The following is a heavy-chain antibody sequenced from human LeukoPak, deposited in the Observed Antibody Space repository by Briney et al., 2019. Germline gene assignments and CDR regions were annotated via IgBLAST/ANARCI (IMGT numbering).Heavy chain of an antibody. D-gene: IGHD4-17*01. V-gene: IGHV1-2*02. CDR1: GYTFTSYD. Sequence: ASVKVSCKASGYTFTSYDINWVRQAPGQGLEWMGWINPNSGGTNYAQKFQGRVTMTRDTSISTAYMELSRLRSDDTAVYYCAREYGDYGVSYYYYMDVWGKGTTVTVSS. CDR2: INPNSGGT. CDR3: AREYGDYGVSYYYYMDV. J-gene: IGHJ6*03.